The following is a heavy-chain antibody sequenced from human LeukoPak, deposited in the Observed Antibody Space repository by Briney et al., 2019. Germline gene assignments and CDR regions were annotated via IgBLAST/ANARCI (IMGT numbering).Heavy chain of an antibody. CDR3: ARHPSTSWFDY. CDR1: SGSIRSNSFF. J-gene: IGHJ4*02. Sequence: PSETLSLTCSASSGSIRSNSFFWGWIRQPPGKGLEWIGSIYYSGRTYYNPSLESRAIISVDTSKNQFSLKLSSVTAADTAVYYCARHPSTSWFDYWGQGTLVTVSS. D-gene: IGHD6-13*01. CDR2: IYYSGRT. V-gene: IGHV4-39*01.